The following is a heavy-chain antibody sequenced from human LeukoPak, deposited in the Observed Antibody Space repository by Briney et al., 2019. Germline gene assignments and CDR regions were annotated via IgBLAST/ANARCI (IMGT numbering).Heavy chain of an antibody. CDR2: ISSSGSTI. J-gene: IGHJ5*02. CDR1: GFTFSDYY. V-gene: IGHV3-11*04. D-gene: IGHD1-26*01. Sequence: GGSLTLSCAASGFTFSDYYMGWIRQAPGKGLEWVSYISSSGSTIYYADSVKGRFTISRDNAKNSLYLQMNSLGAEDTAVYYCAVSVGATSEWFDPWGQGTLVTVSS. CDR3: AVSVGATSEWFDP.